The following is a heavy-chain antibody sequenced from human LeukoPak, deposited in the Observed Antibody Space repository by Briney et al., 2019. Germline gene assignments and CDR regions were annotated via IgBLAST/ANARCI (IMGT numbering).Heavy chain of an antibody. Sequence: GGSLRLSCAASGFTFNTYSMNWVRQPPGKGLEWVSCISSSSIIYYSDSVKGRFTISRDNTKNSLYLQMNSLRDEDTAVYYCAREGVPYGYDYWGQGTLVTVSS. J-gene: IGHJ4*02. CDR3: AREGVPYGYDY. D-gene: IGHD5-18*01. CDR2: ISSSSII. V-gene: IGHV3-48*02. CDR1: GFTFNTYS.